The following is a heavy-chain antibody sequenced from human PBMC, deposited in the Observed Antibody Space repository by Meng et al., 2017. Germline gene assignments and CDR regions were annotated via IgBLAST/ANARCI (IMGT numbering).Heavy chain of an antibody. Sequence: HVQLVESGPEVKKTGASVKVPCKPSGYTFTAYYITWLRQAPGQGLEWMGRIDPNSGVTEYAHKFHGRVTVTGDTSISTAYMELRRLTSDDTAVYYCARDEDISAAGKLFGDYWGQGTLVTVSS. CDR2: IDPNSGVT. J-gene: IGHJ4*02. D-gene: IGHD6-13*01. CDR3: ARDEDISAAGKLFGDY. V-gene: IGHV1-2*06. CDR1: GYTFTAYY.